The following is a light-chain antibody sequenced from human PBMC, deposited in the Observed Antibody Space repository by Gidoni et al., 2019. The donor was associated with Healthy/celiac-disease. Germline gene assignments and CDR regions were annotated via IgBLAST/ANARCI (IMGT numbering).Light chain of an antibody. CDR2: DVS. Sequence: QSALTPPASVSGSPGQSITISCTGTRSDVGGYNYVSWYQQHPGKAPKLMIYDVSNRPSGVSNRFSGSKSGNTASLTISGLQAEDEADYYCSSYTSSSTLVVFGGGTKLTVL. CDR3: SSYTSSSTLVV. J-gene: IGLJ2*01. CDR1: RSDVGGYNY. V-gene: IGLV2-14*01.